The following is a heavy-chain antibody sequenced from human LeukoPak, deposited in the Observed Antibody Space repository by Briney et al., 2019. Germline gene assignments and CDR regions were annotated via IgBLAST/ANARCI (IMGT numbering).Heavy chain of an antibody. CDR3: ATGLGDGSPCYGMDV. CDR1: DTTLRSYA. V-gene: IGHV3-23*01. Sequence: PGGSLRLSCGAFDTTLRSYAMNWCPKAPGKGLEWCSGISGNGGSTYYADSVKGRFTISRDNSKKPLYLQMNSRRAEDTAVYYCATGLGDGSPCYGMDVWRQGTTVTVSS. D-gene: IGHD3-16*01. J-gene: IGHJ6*02. CDR2: ISGNGGST.